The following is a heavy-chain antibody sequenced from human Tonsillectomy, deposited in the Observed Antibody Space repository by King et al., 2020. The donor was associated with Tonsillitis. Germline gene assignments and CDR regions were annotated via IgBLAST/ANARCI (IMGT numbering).Heavy chain of an antibody. CDR2: IGTAGDT. CDR3: ARGGVGDPGTFDI. J-gene: IGHJ3*02. V-gene: IGHV3-13*01. CDR1: GITFSSYD. D-gene: IGHD2-21*02. Sequence: VQLVESGGGLVQPGGSLRLSCAASGITFSSYDMHWVRQATGKGLEWVSAIGTAGDTYYPGSVKGRFTISRENAKNSLYLQMNSLRAGDTAVYYCARGGVGDPGTFDIWGQGTMVTVSS.